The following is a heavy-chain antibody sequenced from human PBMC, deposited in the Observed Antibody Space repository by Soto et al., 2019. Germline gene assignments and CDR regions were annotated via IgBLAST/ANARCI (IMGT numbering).Heavy chain of an antibody. CDR3: ARGDSSNIYYNYVMQV. D-gene: IGHD4-4*01. CDR1: GYTFTGYY. J-gene: IGHJ6*01. CDR2: INPNSGGT. V-gene: IGHV1-2*02. Sequence: ASVKVSCKASGYTFTGYYMHWVRQAPGQGLEWMGWINPNSGGTNYAQKFQGRVTMTRDTSISTAYMELSRLRSDDTAVYYCARGDSSNIYYNYVMQVWGQGTTVNLSS.